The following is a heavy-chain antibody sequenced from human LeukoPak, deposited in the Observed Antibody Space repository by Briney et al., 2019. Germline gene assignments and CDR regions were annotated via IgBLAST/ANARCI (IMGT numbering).Heavy chain of an antibody. D-gene: IGHD5-24*01. CDR3: ARGLRDMATINLFDF. V-gene: IGHV4-59*01. Sequence: SETLSLTCTVSGGSITGYYWRWIRQPPGKGLEWIGYISNSGSTTYNPSLKSRVTISVDASKNQFSLRLTSVIAADTDVYYCARGLRDMATINLFDFWGQGTLVTLSS. CDR2: ISNSGST. J-gene: IGHJ4*02. CDR1: GGSITGYY.